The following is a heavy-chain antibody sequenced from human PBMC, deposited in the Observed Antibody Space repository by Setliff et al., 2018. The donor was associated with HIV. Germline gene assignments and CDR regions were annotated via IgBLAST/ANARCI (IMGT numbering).Heavy chain of an antibody. D-gene: IGHD3-9*01. CDR2: IKSKSDGGTT. CDR3: VGHYYDPLTGYYVWFFDV. Sequence: GGSLRLSCETSGFIFTNAWMSWVRQSPRKGLEWLARIKSKSDGGTTSYAAPVKDRFPISRDDSRNTLYLQMNSMKSDDTATYYCVGHYYDPLTGYYVWFFDVWGRGTLVTVSS. CDR1: GFIFTNAW. V-gene: IGHV3-15*05. J-gene: IGHJ2*01.